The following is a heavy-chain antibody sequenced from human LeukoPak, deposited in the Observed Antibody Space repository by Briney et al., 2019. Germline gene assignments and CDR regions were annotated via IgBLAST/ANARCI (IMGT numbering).Heavy chain of an antibody. V-gene: IGHV3-53*01. Sequence: GGSLRLSCAASGFTVSSKYMSWVRQAPWKGLEWVSVIYSGGSTYYADSVKGRFTISRDNSKNTLYLQMNSLRAEDTAVYYCASGSGSYRTPYYYMDVWGKGTTVTVSS. J-gene: IGHJ6*03. CDR3: ASGSGSYRTPYYYMDV. D-gene: IGHD3-10*01. CDR2: IYSGGST. CDR1: GFTVSSKY.